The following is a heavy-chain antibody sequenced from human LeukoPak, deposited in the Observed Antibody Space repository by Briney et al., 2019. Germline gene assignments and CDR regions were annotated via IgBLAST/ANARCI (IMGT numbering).Heavy chain of an antibody. J-gene: IGHJ3*02. CDR1: GFTFSDYA. V-gene: IGHV3-23*01. Sequence: GGALRLSCAASGFTFSDYAMNWVRQAPGRGLEWLAAISGSGGTTYYTDSVNGRFVISRDNSRSTLHLQLTSLTAEDTALYYCAKDRVGVIADAFDIRGQGTMVTVSS. D-gene: IGHD2-21*01. CDR3: AKDRVGVIADAFDI. CDR2: ISGSGGTT.